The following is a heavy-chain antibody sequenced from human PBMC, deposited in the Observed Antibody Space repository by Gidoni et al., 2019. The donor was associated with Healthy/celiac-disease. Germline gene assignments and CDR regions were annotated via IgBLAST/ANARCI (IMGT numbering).Heavy chain of an antibody. CDR3: ARGYCSGGSCYPYYFDY. V-gene: IGHV4-31*03. D-gene: IGHD2-15*01. CDR2: IYYSGST. J-gene: IGHJ4*02. Sequence: QVQLQASGPGLVKPSQTLSLTCTVSGCSISSGGYYWSWIRQPSGKGLEWIGYIYYSGSTYYNPSLKSRVTRSVDTSKNQFSLKLSAVTAADTDVYYCARGYCSGGSCYPYYFDYWGQGTLVTVSS. CDR1: GCSISSGGYY.